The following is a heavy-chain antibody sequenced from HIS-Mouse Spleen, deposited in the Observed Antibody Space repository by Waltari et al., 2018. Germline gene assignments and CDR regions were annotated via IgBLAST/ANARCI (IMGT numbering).Heavy chain of an antibody. V-gene: IGHV4-30-4*01. J-gene: IGHJ4*02. Sequence: QVQLQESGPGLVKPSQTLSLTCTVSGGSISRGDYYWSWIGQPPGKGLAWIGYIYYSGSTYYNPSLKSRVTISVDTSKNQFSLKLSSVTAADTAVYYCARLPRIAAADYYFDYWGQGTLVTVSS. CDR3: ARLPRIAAADYYFDY. CDR2: IYYSGST. CDR1: GGSISRGDYY. D-gene: IGHD6-13*01.